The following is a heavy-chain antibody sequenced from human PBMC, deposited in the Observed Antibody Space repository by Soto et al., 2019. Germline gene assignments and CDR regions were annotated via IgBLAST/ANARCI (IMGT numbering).Heavy chain of an antibody. CDR2: IYYSGST. CDR1: GGSISSGGYY. CDR3: AREGYSGYDSYYYGMDV. V-gene: IGHV4-31*03. J-gene: IGHJ6*02. Sequence: QVQLQESGPGLVKPSQTLSLTCTVSGGSISSGGYYWSWIRQHPGKGLEWIGYIYYSGSTYYNPSLKSRVTISVDTSKNQFSLKLSSVTAADTAVYYCAREGYSGYDSYYYGMDVWGQGTTVTVSS. D-gene: IGHD5-12*01.